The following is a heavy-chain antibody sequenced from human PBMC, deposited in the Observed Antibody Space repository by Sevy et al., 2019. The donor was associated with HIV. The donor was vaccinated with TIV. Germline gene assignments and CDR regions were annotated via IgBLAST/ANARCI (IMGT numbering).Heavy chain of an antibody. D-gene: IGHD3-3*01. V-gene: IGHV4-34*01. CDR1: GGSFSGYS. J-gene: IGHJ2*01. Sequence: PETLSLTCAVSGGSFSGYSWDWIRRPPGKGLEWIGEVNHSGSTNYNPSLKSRVTISVDTSKNQFSLKLNFVTAADTAVYYCARGGDGVVPSPIMGLGPWTKYWYFDLWGRGTLVTVSS. CDR3: ARGGDGVVPSPIMGLGPWTKYWYFDL. CDR2: VNHSGST.